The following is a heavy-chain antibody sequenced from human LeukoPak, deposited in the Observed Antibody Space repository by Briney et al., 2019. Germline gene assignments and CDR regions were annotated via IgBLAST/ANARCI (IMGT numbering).Heavy chain of an antibody. J-gene: IGHJ4*02. Sequence: LRLSCTASGFTVSDNYMNWIRQPPGKGLEWVGYILHGGGTYSNPSLKSRVTISVDTSKNQFSLKLSSVTAADTAVYYCATSSSRENGFDYWGQGTLVTVSS. CDR1: GFTVSDNY. V-gene: IGHV4-30-2*05. CDR2: ILHGGGT. D-gene: IGHD6-13*01. CDR3: ATSSSRENGFDY.